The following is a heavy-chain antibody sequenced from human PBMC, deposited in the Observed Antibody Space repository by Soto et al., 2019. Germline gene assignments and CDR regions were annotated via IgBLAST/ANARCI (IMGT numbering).Heavy chain of an antibody. Sequence: SVKVSCKSSGGTFSSYSISWVRQAPGQGLEWMGGIIPIFGTANYAQKFQGRVTITADESTSTAYMELSSLRSEDTAVYYCARGGEQLVPVGNYWGQGTLVTVSS. CDR2: IIPIFGTA. J-gene: IGHJ4*02. CDR3: ARGGEQLVPVGNY. D-gene: IGHD6-6*01. V-gene: IGHV1-69*13. CDR1: GGTFSSYS.